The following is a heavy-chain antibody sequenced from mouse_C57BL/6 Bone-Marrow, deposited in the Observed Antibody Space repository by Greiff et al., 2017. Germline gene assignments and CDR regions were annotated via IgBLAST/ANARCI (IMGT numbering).Heavy chain of an antibody. V-gene: IGHV1-55*01. CDR1: GYTFPCYC. CDR3: ARWTYSNYND. Sequence: QVQLQQPGAELVKPGASVKMSCKASGYTFPCYCITWVKQRPGQGLEWIGDIYPGSGGTTYNEKFKSQATLTVDTSSSTAYMQLSSLTSEDSTVYYCARWTYSNYNDWGQGTTLTVSS. CDR2: IYPGSGGT. J-gene: IGHJ2*01. D-gene: IGHD2-5*01.